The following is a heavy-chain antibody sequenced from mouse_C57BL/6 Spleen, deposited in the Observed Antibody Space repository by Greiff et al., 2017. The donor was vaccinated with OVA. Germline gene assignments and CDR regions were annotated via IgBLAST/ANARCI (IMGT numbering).Heavy chain of an antibody. CDR1: GYTFTSYW. Sequence: QVQLKQSGAELVKPGASVKMSCKASGYTFTSYWITWVKQRPGQGLEWIGDIYPGSGSTNYNEKFKSKATLTVDTSSSTAYMQLSSLTSEDSAVYYCARSGYYGSRAYWGQGTLVTVSA. CDR2: IYPGSGST. CDR3: ARSGYYGSRAY. D-gene: IGHD1-1*01. J-gene: IGHJ3*01. V-gene: IGHV1-55*01.